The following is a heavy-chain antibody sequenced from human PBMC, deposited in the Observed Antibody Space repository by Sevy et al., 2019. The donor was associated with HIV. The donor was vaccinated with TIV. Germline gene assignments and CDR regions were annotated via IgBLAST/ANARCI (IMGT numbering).Heavy chain of an antibody. Sequence: GGSLRLSCAASGFTFSSYAMSWVRQAPGKGLEWVSIISGSGGSKYYADSVKGRFTISRDNSKNTLYLQMNSLSAEDTAVYYCAKDESGFGEFYFDYWGQGTLVTVSS. J-gene: IGHJ4*02. CDR1: GFTFSSYA. V-gene: IGHV3-23*01. CDR2: ISGSGGSK. D-gene: IGHD3-10*01. CDR3: AKDESGFGEFYFDY.